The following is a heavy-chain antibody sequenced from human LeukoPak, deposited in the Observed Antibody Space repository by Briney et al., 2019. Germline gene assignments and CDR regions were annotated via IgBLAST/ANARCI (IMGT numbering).Heavy chain of an antibody. V-gene: IGHV1-2*02. D-gene: IGHD6-13*01. J-gene: IGHJ4*02. Sequence: ASVKVSCKASGYTFTGYYLHWVQQAPGQGLEWMGWINPYSGGTHYSQNFQGRVTMTRDTSINTAYMELSSLKFDDTAVYYCAGASTLAAPGAVPNDYWSQGTLVTVSS. CDR1: GYTFTGYY. CDR2: INPYSGGT. CDR3: AGASTLAAPGAVPNDY.